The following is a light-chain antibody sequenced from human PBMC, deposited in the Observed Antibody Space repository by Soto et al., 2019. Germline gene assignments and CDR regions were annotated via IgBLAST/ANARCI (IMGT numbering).Light chain of an antibody. J-gene: IGKJ4*01. Sequence: EIVLTQSPGTLSLSPGERATLSCRASQTLSSNSLAWYQQRPGQTPGVLVYGASNRATGIPDKFSGSGSGTDFTLTITRMETQDFAVYFCQQYQSLPITFGGGTKVDI. CDR2: GAS. CDR3: QQYQSLPIT. V-gene: IGKV3-20*01. CDR1: QTLSSNS.